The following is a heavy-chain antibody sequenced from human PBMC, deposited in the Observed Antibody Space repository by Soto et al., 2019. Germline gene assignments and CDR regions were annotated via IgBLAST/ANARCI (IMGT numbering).Heavy chain of an antibody. CDR1: GYSFTSYW. CDR3: ARHDLTDILTGYYPYYFDY. D-gene: IGHD3-9*01. CDR2: IYPGDSDT. J-gene: IGHJ4*02. V-gene: IGHV5-51*01. Sequence: GESLKISCKGSGYSFTSYWIGWVLQMPWKGLEWMGIIYPGDSDTRYSPSFQGQVTISADKPISTAYLQWSSLKASDTAMYYCARHDLTDILTGYYPYYFDYWGQGTLVTVSS.